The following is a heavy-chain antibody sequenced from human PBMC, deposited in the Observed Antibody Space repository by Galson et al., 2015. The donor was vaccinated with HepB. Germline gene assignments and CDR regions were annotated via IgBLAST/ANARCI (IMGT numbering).Heavy chain of an antibody. V-gene: IGHV1-2*06. CDR3: ARDRKPCSSTSCYAFWFDP. CDR2: INPNSGGT. J-gene: IGHJ5*02. D-gene: IGHD2-2*01. Sequence: SVKVSCKASGYTFTGYYMHWVRQAPGQGLEWMGRINPNSGGTNYAQKFQGRVTMTRDTSISTAYMELSRLRSDDTAVYYCARDRKPCSSTSCYAFWFDPWGQGTLVTVSS. CDR1: GYTFTGYY.